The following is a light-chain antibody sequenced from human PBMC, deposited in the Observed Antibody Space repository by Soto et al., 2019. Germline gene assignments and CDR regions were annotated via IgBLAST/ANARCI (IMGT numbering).Light chain of an antibody. CDR3: QQSYLSPLT. J-gene: IGKJ4*01. CDR2: SAY. V-gene: IGKV1-39*01. Sequence: DVQMTQSPSSLSASVGDRVTITCRASQSVTTYLNWYQETPGKAPKLLIYSAYNVQSGDPSRFSGSGSGTDFTLTISSLDPEDFATYFCQQSYLSPLTFGGGTKVDIK. CDR1: QSVTTY.